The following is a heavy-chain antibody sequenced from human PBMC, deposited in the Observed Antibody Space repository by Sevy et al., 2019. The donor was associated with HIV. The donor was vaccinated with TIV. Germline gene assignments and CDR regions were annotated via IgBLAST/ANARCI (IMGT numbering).Heavy chain of an antibody. V-gene: IGHV3-30-3*01. CDR1: GFTFSSYA. Sequence: GGSLRLSCAASGFTFSSYAMHWVRQAPGKGLEWVAVISYDGSNKYYADSVKGRFTISRDNSKKTLYLQMNSLRAEDTAVYYCARDLRVGIAARPSYYYYGMDVWGQGTTVTVSS. J-gene: IGHJ6*02. D-gene: IGHD6-6*01. CDR2: ISYDGSNK. CDR3: ARDLRVGIAARPSYYYYGMDV.